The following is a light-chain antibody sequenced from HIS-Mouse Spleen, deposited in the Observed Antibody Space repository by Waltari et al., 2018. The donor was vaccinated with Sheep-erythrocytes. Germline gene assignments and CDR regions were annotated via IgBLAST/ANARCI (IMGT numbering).Light chain of an antibody. V-gene: IGKV1-6*01. CDR1: QGIRND. J-gene: IGKJ2*01. CDR3: LQDYNYPYT. CDR2: AAS. Sequence: AIQMTQSPSSLSASVGDRVTITCRACQGIRNDLGWYQQKPGKAPKLLIYAASSLHSGVPARFSGSGSGTDFTLTISSLQPEDFATYYCLQDYNYPYTFGQGTKLEIK.